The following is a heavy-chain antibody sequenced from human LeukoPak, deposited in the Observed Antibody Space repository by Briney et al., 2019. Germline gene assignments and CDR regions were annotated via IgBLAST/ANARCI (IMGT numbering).Heavy chain of an antibody. D-gene: IGHD1-26*01. Sequence: PSETLSLTCAVSGGSISSSNWWSWVRQPPGKGLEWIGEIYHSGSTNYNPSLKSRVTISVDKSKNQFSLKLSSVTAADTAVYYCASSSGSYSNWFDPWGQGTLVTVSS. CDR2: IYHSGST. CDR1: GGSISSSNW. V-gene: IGHV4-4*02. J-gene: IGHJ5*02. CDR3: ASSSGSYSNWFDP.